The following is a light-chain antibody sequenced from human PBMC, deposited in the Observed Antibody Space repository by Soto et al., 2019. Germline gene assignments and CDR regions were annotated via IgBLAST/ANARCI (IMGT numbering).Light chain of an antibody. CDR3: CSSAGSGPLWV. Sequence: QSVLTQPASVSGSPGQSITISCTGTSSDVGSYNLVSWYQQHPGKAPKLMIYEVIKRPSGVSNRFSGSKSGNTASLTISGLQAEDEADYYCCSSAGSGPLWVFGGGTKVTVL. J-gene: IGLJ3*02. CDR1: SSDVGSYNL. CDR2: EVI. V-gene: IGLV2-23*02.